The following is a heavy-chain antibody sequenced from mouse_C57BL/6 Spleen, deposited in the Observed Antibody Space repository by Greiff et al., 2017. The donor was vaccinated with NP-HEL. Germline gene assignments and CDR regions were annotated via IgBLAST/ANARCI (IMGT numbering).Heavy chain of an antibody. CDR3: TYDGYYRWYFDV. CDR1: GFTFSNYW. D-gene: IGHD2-3*01. CDR2: IRLKSDNYAT. V-gene: IGHV6-3*01. J-gene: IGHJ1*03. Sequence: EVKLMESGGGLVQPGGSMKLSCVASGFTFSNYWMNWVRQSPEKGLEWVAQIRLKSDNYATHYAESVKGRFTISRDDSKSSVYLQMNNLRAEDTGIYYCTYDGYYRWYFDVWGTGTTVTVSS.